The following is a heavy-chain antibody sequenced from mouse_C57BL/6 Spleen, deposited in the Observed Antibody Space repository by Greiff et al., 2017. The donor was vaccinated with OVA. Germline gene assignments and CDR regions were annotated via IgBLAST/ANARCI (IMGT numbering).Heavy chain of an antibody. CDR1: GFNIKDYY. CDR3: TESSITTVFDY. D-gene: IGHD1-1*01. Sequence: EVQLQQSGAELVRPGASVKLSCTASGFNIKDYYMHWVKQRPEQGLEWIGRIDPEDGDTEYAPKFQGKATMTADTSSNTAYLQLSSLTSEDTAGYYCTESSITTVFDYWGQGTTLTVSS. CDR2: IDPEDGDT. J-gene: IGHJ2*01. V-gene: IGHV14-1*01.